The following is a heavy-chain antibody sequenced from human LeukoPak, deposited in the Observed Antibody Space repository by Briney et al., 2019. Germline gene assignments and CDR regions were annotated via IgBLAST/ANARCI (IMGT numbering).Heavy chain of an antibody. CDR2: IYTSGST. D-gene: IGHD6-13*01. J-gene: IGHJ4*02. Sequence: SETLSLTCTVSGGSISSYYWSWIRQPAGKGLEWIRRIYTSGSTNYNPSLKSRVTMSVDTSKNQFSLKLSSVTAADTAVYYCAREVTVIAADYYFDYWGQGTLVTVSS. V-gene: IGHV4-4*07. CDR1: GGSISSYY. CDR3: AREVTVIAADYYFDY.